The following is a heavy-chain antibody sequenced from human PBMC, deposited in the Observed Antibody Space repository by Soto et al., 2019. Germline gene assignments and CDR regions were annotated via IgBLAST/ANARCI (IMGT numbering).Heavy chain of an antibody. CDR3: AKHLYYDSSGDYYFDS. CDR2: SSGSGGST. Sequence: PXGSLRLSCADSGFTFSSSAVSWVRQVPGKGLEWVSVSSGSGGSTNYADSVKGRFTISRDNSKNTLYLQMNSLRAEDTAVYYCAKHLYYDSSGDYYFDSWGQGTLVTVSS. CDR1: GFTFSSSA. D-gene: IGHD3-22*01. J-gene: IGHJ4*02. V-gene: IGHV3-23*01.